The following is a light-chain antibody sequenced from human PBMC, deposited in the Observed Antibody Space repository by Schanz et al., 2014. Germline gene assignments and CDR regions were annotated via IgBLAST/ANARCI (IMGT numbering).Light chain of an antibody. J-gene: IGKJ2*01. CDR2: GAS. V-gene: IGKV3-15*01. CDR3: QQRSNWPPYT. CDR1: QRVNTN. Sequence: IVMTQSPATLSVSPRERATLSCRASQRVNTNFLAWYQQKPGQAPRLLIYGASTRATGIPARFSGSGSGTDFTLTISSLEPEDFAVYYCQQRSNWPPYTFGQGTKLEIK.